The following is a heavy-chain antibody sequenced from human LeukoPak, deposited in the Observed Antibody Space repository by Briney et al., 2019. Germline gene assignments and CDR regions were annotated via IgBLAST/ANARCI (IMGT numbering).Heavy chain of an antibody. J-gene: IGHJ5*02. CDR2: IYSSGSN. CDR3: ARDGYCSGGSCYGGWFDP. V-gene: IGHV4-4*07. CDR1: GGSISSYY. D-gene: IGHD2-15*01. Sequence: SETLSLTCTVSGGSISSYYWSWVRQPAGKGLEWIGRIYSSGSNNYNPSLKSRVTMSVGTSKNQFSLKLSSVTAADTAVYYCARDGYCSGGSCYGGWFDPWGQGTLVTVSS.